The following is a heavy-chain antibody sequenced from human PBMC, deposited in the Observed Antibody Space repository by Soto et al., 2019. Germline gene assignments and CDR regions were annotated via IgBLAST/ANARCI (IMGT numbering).Heavy chain of an antibody. V-gene: IGHV1-46*01. Sequence: XSVKVSCKASGYTFTIYYMHWVRQAPGQGLEWMGIINPSGGSTSYAQMFQGRVTMTRDTSTSTVYMELSSLRSEDTAIYYCARSRDRFDYWGQGTLVTVSS. J-gene: IGHJ4*02. CDR2: INPSGGST. CDR1: GYTFTIYY. CDR3: ARSRDRFDY.